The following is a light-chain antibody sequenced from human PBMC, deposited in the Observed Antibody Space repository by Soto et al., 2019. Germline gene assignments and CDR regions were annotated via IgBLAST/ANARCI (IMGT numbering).Light chain of an antibody. CDR3: QQYGGSPRT. Sequence: EIVLTQSPGTLSLSPGERATLSCRASQSVTKSLAWYQQKPGQAPRLLIYGASSRATGIPDRFSGSGSGTDFTLTISRLEPEDFAVYYCQQYGGSPRTVGQGTKVDIK. V-gene: IGKV3-20*01. J-gene: IGKJ1*01. CDR2: GAS. CDR1: QSVTKS.